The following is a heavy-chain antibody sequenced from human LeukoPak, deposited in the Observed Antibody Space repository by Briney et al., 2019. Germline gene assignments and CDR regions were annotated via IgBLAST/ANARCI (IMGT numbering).Heavy chain of an antibody. J-gene: IGHJ5*02. V-gene: IGHV3-30*04. Sequence: GGSLRLSCAASGFTFSSYAMHWVRQAPGKGLEWVAVISYDGSNKYYADSVKGRFTISRDNSKNTLYLQMNSLRAEDTAVYFCARLPSIGWFDPWGQGTLVTVSA. CDR2: ISYDGSNK. CDR1: GFTFSSYA. CDR3: ARLPSIGWFDP.